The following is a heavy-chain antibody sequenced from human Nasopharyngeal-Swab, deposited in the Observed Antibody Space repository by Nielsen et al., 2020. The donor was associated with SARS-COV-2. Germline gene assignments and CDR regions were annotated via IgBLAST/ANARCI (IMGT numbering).Heavy chain of an antibody. V-gene: IGHV3-74*01. J-gene: IGHJ5*02. D-gene: IGHD2-15*01. CDR3: ARDPIVVVVAATGWFDP. CDR2: INSDGSST. CDR1: GFTFSSYW. Sequence: GESLKISCAASGFTFSSYWMSWVRQAPGKGLVWVSRINSDGSSTSYADSVKGRFTISRDNAKNTLYLQMNSLRAEDTAVYYCARDPIVVVVAATGWFDPWGQGTLVTVSS.